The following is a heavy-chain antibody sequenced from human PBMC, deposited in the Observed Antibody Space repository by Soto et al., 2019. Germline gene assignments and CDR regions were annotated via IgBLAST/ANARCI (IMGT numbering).Heavy chain of an antibody. V-gene: IGHV4-4*02. CDR2: IRHSGRT. Sequence: QVQLQESGPGLVKPSGTLSLTCAVSAGSISSRNWWTWVRQSPGKGLEWLGEIRHSGRTNYNPSLKSRVTISVDNSNNQFSLKVTFVTAADTAVYYCARTSYYDSSGYYGMDVWGQGTTVTVSS. CDR1: AGSISSRNW. CDR3: ARTSYYDSSGYYGMDV. J-gene: IGHJ6*02. D-gene: IGHD3-22*01.